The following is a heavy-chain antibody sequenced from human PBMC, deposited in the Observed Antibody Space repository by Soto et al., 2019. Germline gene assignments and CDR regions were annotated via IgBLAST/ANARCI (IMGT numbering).Heavy chain of an antibody. CDR1: GYTFTSYD. D-gene: IGHD3-3*01. Sequence: QVQLVQSGAEVKKPGASVKVSCKASGYTFTSYDISWVRQATGQGLEWMGWMRPSSGTTGFVQKFQGRVTVTRDTSISTAYMEVTSLTSEDTAVYYCARTIFGVATYYFDYWGQGTLVTVSS. J-gene: IGHJ4*02. V-gene: IGHV1-8*01. CDR2: MRPSSGTT. CDR3: ARTIFGVATYYFDY.